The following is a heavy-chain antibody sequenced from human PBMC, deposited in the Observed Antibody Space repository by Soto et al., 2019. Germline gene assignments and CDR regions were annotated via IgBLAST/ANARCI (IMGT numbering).Heavy chain of an antibody. CDR1: GFTFRSYG. J-gene: IGHJ4*02. V-gene: IGHV3-23*01. D-gene: IGHD1-7*01. Sequence: EVQLLESGGGLVQPGGSLRLSCAASGFTFRSYGMTWVRQAPGKGLEWVSFSSATGSGTYYADSGKGRFTISRDNSKNTLYLQMTSLRAADTAVYYCAKDRRAGGNYGFYSDFWGQGALVIVSS. CDR2: SSATGSGT. CDR3: AKDRRAGGNYGFYSDF.